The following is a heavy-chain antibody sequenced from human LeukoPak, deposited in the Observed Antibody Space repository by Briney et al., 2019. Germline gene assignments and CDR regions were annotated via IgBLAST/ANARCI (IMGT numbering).Heavy chain of an antibody. CDR3: ARGRRLGPPQPEDY. V-gene: IGHV1-18*01. CDR1: GYTFTSYG. CDR2: ISAYNGNT. D-gene: IGHD3-22*01. Sequence: ASVKVSCKASGYTFTSYGISWVRQAPGQGLEWMGWISAYNGNTNYAQKFQGRVTITRDTSASTAYMELSSLRSEDTAVYYCARGRRLGPPQPEDYWGQGTLVTVSS. J-gene: IGHJ4*02.